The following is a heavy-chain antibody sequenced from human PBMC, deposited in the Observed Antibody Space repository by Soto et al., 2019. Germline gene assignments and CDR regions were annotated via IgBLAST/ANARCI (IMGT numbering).Heavy chain of an antibody. CDR1: VGSISISSYY. D-gene: IGHD2-15*01. Sequence: SEALSLTCTVSVGSISISSYYWSWIRQHPGKGLEWIGYINYNGITYYNPSLKSRVSISVDTSKTQFSLKLSSVTAADTAVYYCARAADVVVAATPEFWFDPWGQGTLVTVSS. CDR2: INYNGIT. V-gene: IGHV4-31*03. J-gene: IGHJ5*02. CDR3: ARAADVVVAATPEFWFDP.